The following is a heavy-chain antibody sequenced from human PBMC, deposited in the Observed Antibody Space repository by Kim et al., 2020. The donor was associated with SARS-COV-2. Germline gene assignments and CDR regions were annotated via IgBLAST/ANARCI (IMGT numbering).Heavy chain of an antibody. Sequence: GESLKISCKGSGYSFTSYWISWVRQMPGKGLEWMGRIDPSDSYTNYSPSFQGHVTISADKSISTAYLQWSSLKASDTAMYYCASLHRGFGELSGAFDIWGQGTMVTVSS. D-gene: IGHD3-10*01. CDR3: ASLHRGFGELSGAFDI. CDR2: IDPSDSYT. J-gene: IGHJ3*02. CDR1: GYSFTSYW. V-gene: IGHV5-10-1*01.